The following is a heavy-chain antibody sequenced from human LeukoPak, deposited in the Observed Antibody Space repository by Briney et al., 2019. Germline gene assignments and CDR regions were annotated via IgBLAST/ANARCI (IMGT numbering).Heavy chain of an antibody. J-gene: IGHJ4*02. CDR1: GFTFSSYA. V-gene: IGHV3-23*01. CDR2: ISGSGGST. Sequence: GGSLRLSCAASGFTFSSYAMSWVRQAPGKGLEWVSAISGSGGSTYYADSVKGRFTISRDNSKNTLYLQMNSLRAEDTAVYYCARGRGGDYVPSRFDYWGQGTLVTVSS. CDR3: ARGRGGDYVPSRFDY. D-gene: IGHD4-17*01.